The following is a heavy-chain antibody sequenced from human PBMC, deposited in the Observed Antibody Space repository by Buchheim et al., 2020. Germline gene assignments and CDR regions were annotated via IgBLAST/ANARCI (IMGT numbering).Heavy chain of an antibody. Sequence: QVQLQQWGAGLLKPSETLSLTCAVYGGSFSGYYWSWIRQPPGKGLEWIGEINHSGSTNYNPSLKIRFTLSVNSSKNQFSLKLSSVTAADTAVYYCASASRGWYFDYWGQGTL. CDR2: INHSGST. CDR3: ASASRGWYFDY. V-gene: IGHV4-34*01. J-gene: IGHJ4*02. D-gene: IGHD2-15*01. CDR1: GGSFSGYY.